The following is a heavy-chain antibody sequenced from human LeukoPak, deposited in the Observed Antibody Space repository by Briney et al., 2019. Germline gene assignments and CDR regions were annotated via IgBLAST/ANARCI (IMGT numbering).Heavy chain of an antibody. CDR1: GGSISSYY. Sequence: SETLSLTCTVSGGSISSYYWSWIRQPPGKGLEWIGYIYYSGGTNYNPSLKSRVTISVDTSKNQFSLKLSSVTAADTAVYYCARGDYYDSSGYSDYFDYWGQGTLVTVSS. CDR2: IYYSGGT. CDR3: ARGDYYDSSGYSDYFDY. D-gene: IGHD3-22*01. J-gene: IGHJ4*02. V-gene: IGHV4-59*01.